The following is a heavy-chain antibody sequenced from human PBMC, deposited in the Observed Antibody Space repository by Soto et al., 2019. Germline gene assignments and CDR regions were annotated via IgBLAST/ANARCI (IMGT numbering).Heavy chain of an antibody. CDR3: AKDHVVEGYFDL. Sequence: EVQLLESGGGLVQPGGSLRLSCAASGFTFSSYAMSWLRQAPGKGLEWVSAISGSGGSTYYADSVKGRFTISRDNSKNTLYLQMNSLRAEDTAVYYCAKDHVVEGYFDLWGRGTLVTVSS. V-gene: IGHV3-23*01. CDR2: ISGSGGST. D-gene: IGHD2-15*01. J-gene: IGHJ2*01. CDR1: GFTFSSYA.